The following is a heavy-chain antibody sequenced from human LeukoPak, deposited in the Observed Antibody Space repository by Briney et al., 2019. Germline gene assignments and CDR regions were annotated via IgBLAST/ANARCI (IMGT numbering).Heavy chain of an antibody. CDR2: MNPNSGTT. D-gene: IGHD1-1*01. Sequence: ASVKVPCKASGYTFTNYDINWVRQAPGQGLEWMGWMNPNSGTTGCAQRFLGRVTITSNTSISTTYMELSSLRSEDTAVYYCARGRSPGTSMEYYYYMDVWGKGTTVTVSS. CDR1: GYTFTNYD. J-gene: IGHJ6*03. CDR3: ARGRSPGTSMEYYYYMDV. V-gene: IGHV1-8*01.